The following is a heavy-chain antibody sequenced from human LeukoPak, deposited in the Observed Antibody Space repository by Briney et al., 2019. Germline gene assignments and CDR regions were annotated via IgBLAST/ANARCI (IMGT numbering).Heavy chain of an antibody. CDR2: INHSGST. D-gene: IGHD3-10*01. V-gene: IGHV4-34*01. Sequence: SETLSLTCAVYGGSFSGYYWSWIRQPPGKGLEWIGEINHSGSTNYNPSLKSRVTISVDTSKNPFSLKLSSVTAADTAVYYCARGGFQYYGSGSTNWFDPWGQGTLVTVSS. CDR3: ARGGFQYYGSGSTNWFDP. CDR1: GGSFSGYY. J-gene: IGHJ5*02.